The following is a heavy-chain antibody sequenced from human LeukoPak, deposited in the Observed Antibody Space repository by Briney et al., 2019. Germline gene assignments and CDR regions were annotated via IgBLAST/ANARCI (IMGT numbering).Heavy chain of an antibody. Sequence: SETLSLTCTVSGGSISDSYWAWMRQSAGKGLEWIGRVYRSGSTSYNPSLKSRIAISVDTSKNQFSLKLSSVTAADTAVYYCARAILFVVVPAAKAWFDPWGQGTLVTVSS. D-gene: IGHD2-2*01. J-gene: IGHJ5*02. V-gene: IGHV4-4*07. CDR2: VYRSGST. CDR1: GGSISDSY. CDR3: ARAILFVVVPAAKAWFDP.